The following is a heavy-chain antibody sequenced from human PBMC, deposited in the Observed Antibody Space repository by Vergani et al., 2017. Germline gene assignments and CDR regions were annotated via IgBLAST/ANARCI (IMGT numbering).Heavy chain of an antibody. D-gene: IGHD3-10*01. CDR1: DSSVMTNPY. CDR3: ARRRGSGGFFPSSYLYGMDV. CDR2: IHYSGDT. Sequence: QVQLQESGPGLVKPSETLTLTCDVSDSSVMTNPYWGWFRQSPGKGLEWIGCIHYSGDTHYHSSLKSRVSISIVSSSKFSLSLTSVTAADTAIYYCARRRGSGGFFPSSYLYGMDVWGHGTTVTVSS. V-gene: IGHV4-38-2*01. J-gene: IGHJ6*01.